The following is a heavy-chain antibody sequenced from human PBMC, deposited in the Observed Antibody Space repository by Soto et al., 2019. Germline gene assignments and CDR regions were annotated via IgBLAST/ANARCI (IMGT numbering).Heavy chain of an antibody. CDR2: INPTGSP. D-gene: IGHD6-19*01. V-gene: IGHV4-34*01. J-gene: IGHJ3*02. CDR3: ARSREQWLVDAFDI. Sequence: SETLSLTCVVYGGSLTGYYWSWIRQPPGRGLEWIGEINPTGSPRYNPSLMSRVTISVDTSKNQFSMKLSSVTAADTAVFYCARSREQWLVDAFDIWGQGTMVTVSS. CDR1: GGSLTGYY.